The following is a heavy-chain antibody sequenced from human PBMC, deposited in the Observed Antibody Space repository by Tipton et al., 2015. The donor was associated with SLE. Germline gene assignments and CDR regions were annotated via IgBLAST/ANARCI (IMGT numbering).Heavy chain of an antibody. D-gene: IGHD2-15*01. CDR2: ISSNGGST. J-gene: IGHJ3*02. Sequence: QLVQSGGGVVQPGRSLRLSCAASGFTFSSYAMHWVRQAPRKGLEYVSAISSNGGSTYYADSVRGRFTISRDNSKNTLYLQMGSLRAEDMAVYYCARESLQGTDAFDIWGQGTMVTVSS. CDR3: ARESLQGTDAFDI. V-gene: IGHV3-64*07. CDR1: GFTFSSYA.